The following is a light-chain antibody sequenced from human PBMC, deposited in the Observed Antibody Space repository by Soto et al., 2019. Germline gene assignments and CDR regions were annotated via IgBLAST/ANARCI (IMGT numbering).Light chain of an antibody. Sequence: QSALTQPASVSGSPGQSITISCTGTSSDVGGYNYVSWYQQHPGKAPKLMIYDVSNRPSGVSNRFSGSKSGNTASLTISGLQAEDEVDYYCSSYTSSSTPFVFGTGTKVTFL. CDR3: SSYTSSSTPFV. CDR1: SSDVGGYNY. V-gene: IGLV2-14*01. CDR2: DVS. J-gene: IGLJ1*01.